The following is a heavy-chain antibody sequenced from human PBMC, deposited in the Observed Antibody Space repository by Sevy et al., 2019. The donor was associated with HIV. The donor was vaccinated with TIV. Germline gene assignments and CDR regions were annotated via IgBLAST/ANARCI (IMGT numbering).Heavy chain of an antibody. Sequence: GGSLRLSCVASGFTFSSYGMSWVRQAPGEGLECVSDISGSGGSTYYADSVRGRFTISRDNSKNTLYLQMNSLRADDTAVYYCAKETIRGTYNLFEPWGQGTLVTLSS. D-gene: IGHD3-10*01. J-gene: IGHJ5*02. CDR3: AKETIRGTYNLFEP. CDR1: GFTFSSYG. V-gene: IGHV3-23*01. CDR2: ISGSGGST.